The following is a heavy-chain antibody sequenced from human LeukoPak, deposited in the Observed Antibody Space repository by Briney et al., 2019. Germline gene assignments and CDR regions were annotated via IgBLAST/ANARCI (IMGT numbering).Heavy chain of an antibody. D-gene: IGHD2-15*01. V-gene: IGHV4-59*01. J-gene: IGHJ2*01. CDR1: GGSISSYY. CDR2: IYYSGST. Sequence: KTSETLSLTCTVSGGSISSYYWSWIRQPPGKGLEWIGYIYYSGSTNYNPSLKSRVTISVDTSKNQFSLKLSSVTAADTAVYYCARVIHEEDPLRILLRLGPTEHWYFDLWGRGTLVTVSS. CDR3: ARVIHEEDPLRILLRLGPTEHWYFDL.